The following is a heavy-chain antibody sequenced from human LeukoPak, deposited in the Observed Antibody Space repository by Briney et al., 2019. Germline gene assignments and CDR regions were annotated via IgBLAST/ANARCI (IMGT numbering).Heavy chain of an antibody. D-gene: IGHD3-22*01. J-gene: IGHJ3*01. Sequence: SETLSLTCTVSGGSISSYYWSWIRQPPGKGLEWIGYIYYSGSTNYNPSLKSRVTISVDTSKNQFSLKLTSVTAADTAVYYCARDAAGYDSSGYHFWGQGTMVTVSS. CDR3: ARDAAGYDSSGYHF. CDR1: GGSISSYY. CDR2: IYYSGST. V-gene: IGHV4-59*01.